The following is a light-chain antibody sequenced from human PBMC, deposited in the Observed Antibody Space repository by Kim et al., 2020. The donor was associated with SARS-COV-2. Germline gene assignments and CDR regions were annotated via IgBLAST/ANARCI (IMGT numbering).Light chain of an antibody. CDR3: QVWDSSSDHRV. Sequence: APGKTARITFGGNNIGSKSVHWYQQKPCQAPVLVIYYDSDRPSGIPERFSGSNSGNTATLTISRVEAGDEADYYSQVWDSSSDHRVFGGGTQLTVL. CDR2: YDS. V-gene: IGLV3-21*04. J-gene: IGLJ3*02. CDR1: NIGSKS.